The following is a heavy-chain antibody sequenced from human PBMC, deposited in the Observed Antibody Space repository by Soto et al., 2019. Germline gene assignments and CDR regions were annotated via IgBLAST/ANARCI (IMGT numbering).Heavy chain of an antibody. J-gene: IGHJ4*02. Sequence: EVQLVESGGGLVQPGGSLRLSCAASGFTVSSNYMSWVRQAPGKGLEWVSVIYSGGSTYYADSVKGRFTISRDNSKNTLYLQINSLRAEDTAVYYCARGVAGWSGYYYYWGQGTLVTVSS. V-gene: IGHV3-66*01. D-gene: IGHD3-3*01. CDR1: GFTVSSNY. CDR3: ARGVAGWSGYYYY. CDR2: IYSGGST.